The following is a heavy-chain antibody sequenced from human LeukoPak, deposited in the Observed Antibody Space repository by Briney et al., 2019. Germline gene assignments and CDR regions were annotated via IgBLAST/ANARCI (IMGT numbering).Heavy chain of an antibody. CDR2: IYYSGST. J-gene: IGHJ4*02. D-gene: IGHD3-22*01. V-gene: IGHV4-59*01. Sequence: SETLSLTCTVSGGSISSYYWSWIRQPAGKGLEWIGSIYYSGSTNYNPSLKSRVTISVDTSKNHFSLSLSSVTAADTAVYYCTRSYYYDSSGYTFLDYWGQGTLVTVSS. CDR3: TRSYYYDSSGYTFLDY. CDR1: GGSISSYY.